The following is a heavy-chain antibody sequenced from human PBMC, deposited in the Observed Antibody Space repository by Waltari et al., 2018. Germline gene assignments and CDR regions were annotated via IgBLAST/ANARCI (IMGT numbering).Heavy chain of an antibody. Sequence: QVQLQESGPGLVKPSETLSLTCTVSGGSISSYYWSWIRQPPGKGLEWIGYIYYSGSTNYNPSLKSRVTISVDTSKNQFSLKLSSVTAADTAVYYCARDRDSYGFGGYYYYMDVWGKGTTVTVSS. CDR3: ARDRDSYGFGGYYYYMDV. V-gene: IGHV4-59*01. CDR2: IYYSGST. J-gene: IGHJ6*03. CDR1: GGSISSYY. D-gene: IGHD5-18*01.